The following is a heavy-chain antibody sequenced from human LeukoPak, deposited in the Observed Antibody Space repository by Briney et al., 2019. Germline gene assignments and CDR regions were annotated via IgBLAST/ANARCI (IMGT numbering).Heavy chain of an antibody. V-gene: IGHV4-39*02. CDR3: SRLTHSYYSDTSGYYPYYYMDV. CDR1: AGSISSSDYY. Sequence: PSETLSLTCTVSAGSISSSDYYWGWIRQSPGKGLEWIGRISYSGNTYYNPSLNSRVTISVDTSKNHFSLRLSSVTASDTAVYFCSRLTHSYYSDTSGYYPYYYMDVWGEGTTVTVSS. J-gene: IGHJ6*03. CDR2: ISYSGNT. D-gene: IGHD3-22*01.